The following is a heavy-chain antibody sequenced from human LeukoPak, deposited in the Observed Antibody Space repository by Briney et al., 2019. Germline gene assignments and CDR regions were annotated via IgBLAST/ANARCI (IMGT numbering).Heavy chain of an antibody. CDR3: ARGELGDGYNRWYFDY. D-gene: IGHD5-24*01. Sequence: PSETLSLTCTVSGGSISSYYWSWIRQPAGKGLEWIGRIYTSGSTNYNPSLKGRVTMSVDTSKNQFTLKLSSVTAADTAVYYCARGELGDGYNRWYFDYWGQGTLVTVSS. CDR2: IYTSGST. V-gene: IGHV4-4*07. J-gene: IGHJ4*02. CDR1: GGSISSYY.